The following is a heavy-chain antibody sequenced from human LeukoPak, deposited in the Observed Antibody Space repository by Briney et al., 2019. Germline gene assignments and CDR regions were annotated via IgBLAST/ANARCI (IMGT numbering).Heavy chain of an antibody. V-gene: IGHV1-2*02. Sequence: GASVKVSFTASGYSFTDYYMHWVRQAPGQGLEWMGWINPNSGAANSAQKFQGRVTMTRDTSIWAAHMELRRLKSDDTALYYCARALPHSGTSLGVDFDYWGQGTLVTVSS. CDR3: ARALPHSGTSLGVDFDY. J-gene: IGHJ4*02. CDR2: INPNSGAA. CDR1: GYSFTDYY. D-gene: IGHD1-26*01.